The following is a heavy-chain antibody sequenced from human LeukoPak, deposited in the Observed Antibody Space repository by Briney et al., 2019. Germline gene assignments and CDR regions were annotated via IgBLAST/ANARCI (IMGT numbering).Heavy chain of an antibody. D-gene: IGHD3-16*01. V-gene: IGHV1-69*02. Sequence: SSVKVSCKASGGTFSSDTISGVGQAPGEGVECIGMLIPILGIANYAQQFHVSVTITADNSPSTAYLELSSLRSEDTAVYYCARAGGSPNDYWGQGTLVTVSS. J-gene: IGHJ4*02. CDR3: ARAGGSPNDY. CDR2: LIPILGIA. CDR1: GGTFSSDT.